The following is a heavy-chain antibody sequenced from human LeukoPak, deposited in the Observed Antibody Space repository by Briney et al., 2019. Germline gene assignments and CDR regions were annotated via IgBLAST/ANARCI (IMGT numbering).Heavy chain of an antibody. D-gene: IGHD3-3*01. Sequence: ASVKVSCKASGGTFSSYAISWVRQAPGQGLEWMGWINPNSGGTSYAQKFQGRVTMTRDTSISTAYMELSRLTSDDTAVYYCARITIFGPVFDYWGQGTLVTVSS. V-gene: IGHV1-2*02. CDR3: ARITIFGPVFDY. J-gene: IGHJ4*02. CDR1: GGTFSSYA. CDR2: INPNSGGT.